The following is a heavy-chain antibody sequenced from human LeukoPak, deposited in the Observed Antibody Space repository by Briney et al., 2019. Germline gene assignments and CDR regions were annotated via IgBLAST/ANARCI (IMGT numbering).Heavy chain of an antibody. J-gene: IGHJ6*03. CDR2: INHSGST. Sequence: SETLSLTCAVYGGSFSGYYWSWIRQPPGKGLEWIGEINHSGSTNYNPPLKSRVTISVDTSKNQFSLKLSSVTAADTAVYYCARRRGSYTFYYMDVWGKGTTVTVSS. D-gene: IGHD1-26*01. V-gene: IGHV4-34*01. CDR1: GGSFSGYY. CDR3: ARRRGSYTFYYMDV.